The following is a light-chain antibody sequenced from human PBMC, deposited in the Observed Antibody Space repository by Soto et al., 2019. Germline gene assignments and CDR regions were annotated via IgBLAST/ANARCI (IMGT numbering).Light chain of an antibody. CDR3: AAWDDSLNGYV. CDR1: RSNIGAGYD. J-gene: IGLJ1*01. CDR2: SNN. Sequence: QSVLTQPPSVSGAPGQSVTISCTGSRSNIGAGYDVHWYQHLPGTAPKLLIYSNNQRPSGVPDRFSGSKSGTSASLAISGLQSEDEADYYCAAWDDSLNGYVFGSGTKVTVL. V-gene: IGLV1-40*01.